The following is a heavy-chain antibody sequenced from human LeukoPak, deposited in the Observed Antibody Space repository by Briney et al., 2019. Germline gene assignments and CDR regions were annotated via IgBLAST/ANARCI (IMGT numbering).Heavy chain of an antibody. Sequence: GESLKISCKLSGYSFTNYWIGWVRQMPGKGLEWMGIIFLGDSDTRYSPSFRGLVTFSADKSINTAYLHWSSLKASDTALYYCARRGVVPATDDAFDIWGQGTMVTVSS. D-gene: IGHD2-2*01. CDR1: GYSFTNYW. V-gene: IGHV5-51*01. CDR3: ARRGVVPATDDAFDI. J-gene: IGHJ3*02. CDR2: IFLGDSDT.